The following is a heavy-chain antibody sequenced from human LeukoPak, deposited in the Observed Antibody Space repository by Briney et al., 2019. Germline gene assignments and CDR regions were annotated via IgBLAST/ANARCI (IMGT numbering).Heavy chain of an antibody. D-gene: IGHD2-2*01. CDR2: IIPIFGTA. J-gene: IGHJ4*02. CDR1: GGTFSSYA. V-gene: IGHV1-69*05. CDR3: ARAGGYCSSTSCYHFDY. Sequence: GATVKVSCKASGGTFSSYAISWVRQAPGQGLEWMGGIIPIFGTANYAQKFQGRVTITTDESTSTAYMELSSLRSEDTAVYYCARAGGYCSSTSCYHFDYWGQGTLVTVSS.